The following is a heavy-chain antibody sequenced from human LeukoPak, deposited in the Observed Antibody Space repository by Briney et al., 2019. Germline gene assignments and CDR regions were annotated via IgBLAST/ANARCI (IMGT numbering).Heavy chain of an antibody. D-gene: IGHD3-10*01. V-gene: IGHV4-4*07. J-gene: IGHJ3*02. Sequence: LETLSLTCTVSGGSISSYYWSWIRQPAGKGLEWIGRIYTSGSTNYNPSLKSRVTMSVDTSKNQFSLKLSSVTAADTAVYYCARDLPLWFGESSDAFDIWGQGTMVTVSS. CDR3: ARDLPLWFGESSDAFDI. CDR1: GGSISSYY. CDR2: IYTSGST.